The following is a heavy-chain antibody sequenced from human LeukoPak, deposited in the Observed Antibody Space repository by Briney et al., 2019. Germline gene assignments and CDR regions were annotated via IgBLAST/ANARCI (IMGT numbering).Heavy chain of an antibody. CDR3: ARDRGLYYFDY. V-gene: IGHV3-30*04. J-gene: IGHJ4*02. CDR1: GFTFSSYA. CDR2: MSYDGSNK. D-gene: IGHD3-10*01. Sequence: GGSLRLSCAASGFTFSSYAMHWVRQAPGKGLEWVAVMSYDGSNKYYADSVKGRFTISRDNSKNTLYLQMNSLRAEDTAVYYCARDRGLYYFDYWGQGTLVTVSS.